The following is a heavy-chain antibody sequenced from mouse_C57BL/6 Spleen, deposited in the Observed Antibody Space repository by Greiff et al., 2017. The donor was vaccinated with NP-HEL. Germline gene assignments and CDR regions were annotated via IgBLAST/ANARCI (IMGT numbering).Heavy chain of an antibody. Sequence: QVQLQQSGAELVMPGASVKLSCKASGYTFTSYWMHWVKQRPGQGLEWIGEIDPSDSYTNYNQKFKGKSTLTVDKSSSTAYMQLSSLTSEDSAVYYCARKDGRYFDVWGTGTTVTVSS. D-gene: IGHD1-1*01. V-gene: IGHV1-69*01. J-gene: IGHJ1*03. CDR1: GYTFTSYW. CDR2: IDPSDSYT. CDR3: ARKDGRYFDV.